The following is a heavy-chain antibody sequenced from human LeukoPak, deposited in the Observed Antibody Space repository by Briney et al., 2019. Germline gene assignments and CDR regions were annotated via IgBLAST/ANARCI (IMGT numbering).Heavy chain of an antibody. Sequence: PSETLSLTCTVSSGSISSSNYYWGWIRQPPGKGLEWIANIHYSGATYYNPSLQSRITTSVDTSKNQFSLKLSSVTAADTAVYYCARDEGSGWHNWFDPWGQGTLVTVSA. CDR1: SGSISSSNYY. CDR3: ARDEGSGWHNWFDP. J-gene: IGHJ5*02. CDR2: IHYSGAT. V-gene: IGHV4-39*07. D-gene: IGHD6-19*01.